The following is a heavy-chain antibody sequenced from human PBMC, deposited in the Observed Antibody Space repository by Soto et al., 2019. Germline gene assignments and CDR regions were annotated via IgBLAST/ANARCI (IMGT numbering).Heavy chain of an antibody. V-gene: IGHV3-13*01. CDR2: IGTAGDT. Sequence: GGSVRLPCAASGFTLSSYDMHWVRQATGKGLEWGSAIGTAGDTYYTGSVKGRFTISRENPKNSLYLQVNRLRSGDTAVYYCARVASSIAAGGACYHRYHLGVRGKGTTVPVSS. CDR3: ARVASSIAAGGACYHRYHLGV. J-gene: IGHJ6*03. CDR1: GFTLSSYD. D-gene: IGHD6-6*01.